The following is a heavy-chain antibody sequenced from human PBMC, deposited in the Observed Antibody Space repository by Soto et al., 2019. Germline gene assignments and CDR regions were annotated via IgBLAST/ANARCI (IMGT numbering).Heavy chain of an antibody. D-gene: IGHD3-10*01. CDR1: GFTFSSYA. Sequence: SGGSLRLSCAASGFTFSSYAMHWVRQAPGKGLEWVAVISYDGSNKYYADSVKGRFTISRDNSKNTLYLQMNSLRAEDTAVYYCAKIPGQYSITLDYWGQGTLVTVSS. CDR3: AKIPGQYSITLDY. J-gene: IGHJ4*02. CDR2: ISYDGSNK. V-gene: IGHV3-30-3*01.